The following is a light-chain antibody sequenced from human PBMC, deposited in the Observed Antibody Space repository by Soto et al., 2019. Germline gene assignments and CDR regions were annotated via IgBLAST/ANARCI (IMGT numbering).Light chain of an antibody. V-gene: IGLV2-14*01. CDR3: SSYTSTNTHV. CDR1: SSDVGGYDY. Sequence: QSVLTQPASVSGSPGQSITMSCTGTSSDVGGYDYVSWYQQHPGEVPKLIIFEVSSRPAWISNRFSASKSGNTASLTISGLQAEDEADYYCSSYTSTNTHVFGSGTKVTVL. CDR2: EVS. J-gene: IGLJ1*01.